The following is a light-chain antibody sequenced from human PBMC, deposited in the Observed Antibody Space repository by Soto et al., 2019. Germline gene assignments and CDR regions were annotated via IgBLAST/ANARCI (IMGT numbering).Light chain of an antibody. CDR1: SSDVGGYSY. Sequence: QSALTQPPSASGSPGQSVAISCTGTSSDVGGYSYVSWYQQHPGKAPKLMIYEVNKRPSGVPDRFSGSKPGNTASLTVSGLQAEDEADYYCSSYAGSSNVFGTGTKVTVL. CDR2: EVN. CDR3: SSYAGSSNV. V-gene: IGLV2-8*01. J-gene: IGLJ1*01.